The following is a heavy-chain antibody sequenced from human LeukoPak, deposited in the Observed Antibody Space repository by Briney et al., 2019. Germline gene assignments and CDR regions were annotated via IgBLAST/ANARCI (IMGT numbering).Heavy chain of an antibody. CDR2: INHSGST. V-gene: IGHV4-34*01. Sequence: SETLSLTCAVYGGSFSGYYWSWIRQPPGKGLEWIGEINHSGSTNYNPSLKSRVTISVDTSKNQFSLKLSSVTAADTAVYYCARGFWNYEGYYFDYWGQGTLVTVSS. CDR1: GGSFSGYY. CDR3: ARGFWNYEGYYFDY. D-gene: IGHD1-7*01. J-gene: IGHJ4*02.